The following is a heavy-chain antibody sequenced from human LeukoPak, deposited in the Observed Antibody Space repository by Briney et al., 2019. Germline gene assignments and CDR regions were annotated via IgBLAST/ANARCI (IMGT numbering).Heavy chain of an antibody. CDR2: ISTSSSYI. D-gene: IGHD3-22*01. CDR1: GFVFSSYN. J-gene: IGHJ4*02. Sequence: GGSLRLSCAASGFVFSSYNMNWVRQAPGKGLEWDSSISTSSSYIYYADSVKGRFTISRDNAKNSLYLQMNSLRGEDTAVYYCARVLGYYYDSRGHDYWGQGTLVTVSS. V-gene: IGHV3-21*01. CDR3: ARVLGYYYDSRGHDY.